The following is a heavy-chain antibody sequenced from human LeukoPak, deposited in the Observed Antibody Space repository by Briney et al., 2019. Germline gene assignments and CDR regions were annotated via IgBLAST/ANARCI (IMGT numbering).Heavy chain of an antibody. V-gene: IGHV3-30*04. J-gene: IGHJ4*02. CDR3: ARDFFYDSSGYSY. CDR1: GFTFSSYA. CDR2: ISYDGSNK. Sequence: PGGSLRLSCAASGFTFSSYAMHWVRQAPGKGLEWVAVISYDGSNKYYADSVKGRFTISRDNSKNTLYLQMNSLRAEDTAVYYCARDFFYDSSGYSYWGQGTLVTVSS. D-gene: IGHD3-22*01.